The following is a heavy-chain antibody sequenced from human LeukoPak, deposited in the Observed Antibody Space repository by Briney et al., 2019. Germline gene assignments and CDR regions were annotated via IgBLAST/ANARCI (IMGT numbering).Heavy chain of an antibody. Sequence: GGALRLSCAASGFTFSSYWMNWARQAPGKGLEWVASINHNGNVNYYVDSVKGRFTISRDNAKNSLYLQMSNLRAEDTAVYFCARGGGLDVWGQGATVTVSS. V-gene: IGHV3-7*03. CDR3: ARGGGLDV. CDR2: INHNGNVN. D-gene: IGHD3-16*01. J-gene: IGHJ6*02. CDR1: GFTFSSYW.